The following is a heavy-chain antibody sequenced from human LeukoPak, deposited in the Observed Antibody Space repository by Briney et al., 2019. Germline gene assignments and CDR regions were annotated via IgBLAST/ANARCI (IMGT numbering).Heavy chain of an antibody. CDR2: IHTSGIT. CDR1: GGSISSHY. V-gene: IGHV4-4*07. J-gene: IGHJ4*02. D-gene: IGHD1-26*01. Sequence: SETLSLTCTVSGGSISSHYWSWIRHPAGKGLEYIGRIHTSGITNYNPSLKSRVTMSGDTSKKQFSLKLSSVTAADTAVYYCARDLGSNYVYFDYWGQGSLVTVSS. CDR3: ARDLGSNYVYFDY.